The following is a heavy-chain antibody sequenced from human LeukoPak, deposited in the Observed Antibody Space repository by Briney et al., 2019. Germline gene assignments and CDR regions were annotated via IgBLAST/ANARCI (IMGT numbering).Heavy chain of an antibody. CDR2: INPSGGST. Sequence: ASVKVSCKASGYTFTSYYMHWVRQAPGQGLEWIGIINPSGGSTSYAQKFQGRVTMTRNTSISTAYMELSSLRSEDTAVYYCARGHYYDSSGYYYYYGMDVWGQGTTVTVSS. V-gene: IGHV1-46*01. J-gene: IGHJ6*02. CDR3: ARGHYYDSSGYYYYYGMDV. CDR1: GYTFTSYY. D-gene: IGHD3-22*01.